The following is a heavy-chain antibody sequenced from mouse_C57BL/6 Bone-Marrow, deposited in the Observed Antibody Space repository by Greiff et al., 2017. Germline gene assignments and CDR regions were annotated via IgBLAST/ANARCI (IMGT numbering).Heavy chain of an antibody. V-gene: IGHV6-6*01. CDR2: IRNKANNHAA. CDR1: GFTFSDAW. D-gene: IGHD1-1*01. Sequence: EVKLEESGGGLVQPGGSMKLSCAASGFTFSDAWMDWVRQSPEKGLEWVAEIRNKANNHAAYYAESVKGRFTISRDDSKSSVYLQMNSLRAEDTGIDYGTRDGSSSFDYWGQGTTLTVSS. CDR3: TRDGSSSFDY. J-gene: IGHJ2*01.